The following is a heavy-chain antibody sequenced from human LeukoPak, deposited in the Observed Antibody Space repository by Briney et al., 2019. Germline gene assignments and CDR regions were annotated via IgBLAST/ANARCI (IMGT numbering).Heavy chain of an antibody. Sequence: PGGSLRLSCAASGFTFTSYAMSWGRQAPGKGLEWVSAISSSGGSTYYADSVKGRFTISRDNSKNTLYLQMNSLRAEDTAVYYCAKDRDSSSCPWGQGTLVTVSS. V-gene: IGHV3-23*01. D-gene: IGHD6-13*01. CDR2: ISSSGGST. CDR3: AKDRDSSSCP. CDR1: GFTFTSYA. J-gene: IGHJ5*02.